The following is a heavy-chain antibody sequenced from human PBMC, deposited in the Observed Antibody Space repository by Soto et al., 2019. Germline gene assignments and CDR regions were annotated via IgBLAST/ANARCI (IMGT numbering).Heavy chain of an antibody. Sequence: SLRISCAASGFTFSNAWMSWVRQAPGKGLEWVGRIKSKTDGGTTDYAAPVKGRFTISRDDSKNTLYLQMNSLKTEDTAVYYCTTCPYNWNYVDYWGQGTLFTVSS. D-gene: IGHD1-20*01. J-gene: IGHJ4*02. CDR1: GFTFSNAW. CDR2: IKSKTDGGTT. V-gene: IGHV3-15*01. CDR3: TTCPYNWNYVDY.